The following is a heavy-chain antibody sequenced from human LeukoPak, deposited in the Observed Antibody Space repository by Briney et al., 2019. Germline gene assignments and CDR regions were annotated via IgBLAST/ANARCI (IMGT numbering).Heavy chain of an antibody. J-gene: IGHJ4*02. D-gene: IGHD6-13*01. CDR2: IYTSGST. CDR1: GGSISSYY. V-gene: IGHV4-4*07. CDR3: ARDTIKQQLVRGFDY. Sequence: SETLSLTCTVSGGSISSYYWSWIRQPAGKGLEWLGRIYTSGSTNYNPSLKSRVTMSVDTSKNQFSLKLSSVTAADTAVYYCARDTIKQQLVRGFDYWGQGTLVTVSS.